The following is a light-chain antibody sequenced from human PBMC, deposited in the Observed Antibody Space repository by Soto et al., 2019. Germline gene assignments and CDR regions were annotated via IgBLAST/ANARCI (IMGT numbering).Light chain of an antibody. CDR3: QQSFSTLWT. CDR2: EAS. J-gene: IGKJ1*01. V-gene: IGKV1-27*01. Sequence: DIQMTQSPSSLSASVGDRVTITCRASQGIRHYLAWYQQKPGKVPKLLIYEASNLQSGVPSRFRGGGSGTEFTLTISSLQPEDFATYYCQQSFSTLWTFGQGTKVDIK. CDR1: QGIRHY.